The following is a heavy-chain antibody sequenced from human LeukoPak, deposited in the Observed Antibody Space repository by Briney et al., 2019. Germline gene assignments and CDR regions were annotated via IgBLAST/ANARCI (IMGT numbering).Heavy chain of an antibody. Sequence: SQTLSLTCTVSGGSISSGGYYWSWIRQHPGKGLEWIGYIYYSGSTYYNPSLKSRVTISVDTPKNQFSLKLSSVTAADTAVYYCARSYLGGAFDIWGQGTMVTVSS. D-gene: IGHD3-10*01. CDR1: GGSISSGGYY. J-gene: IGHJ3*02. CDR3: ARSYLGGAFDI. CDR2: IYYSGST. V-gene: IGHV4-31*03.